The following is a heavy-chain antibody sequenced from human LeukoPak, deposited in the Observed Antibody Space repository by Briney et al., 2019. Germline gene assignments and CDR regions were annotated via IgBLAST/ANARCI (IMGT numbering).Heavy chain of an antibody. CDR2: INHSGST. CDR3: ARGLWSFDY. J-gene: IGHJ4*02. D-gene: IGHD3-10*01. CDR1: GGSFRGYY. V-gene: IGHV4-34*01. Sequence: SETLSITCAVYGGSFRGYYWSWIRQPPGKGLEWIGEINHSGSTNYNPSLKSRVTISVDTSKNQFSLKLSSVTAADTAVYYCARGLWSFDYWGQGTLVTVSS.